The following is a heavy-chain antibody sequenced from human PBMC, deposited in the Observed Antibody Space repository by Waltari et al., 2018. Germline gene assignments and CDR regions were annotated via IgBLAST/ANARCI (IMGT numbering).Heavy chain of an antibody. Sequence: QVQLVQSGAEVKKPGSSVKVSCKASGGTFSSYAISWVRQAPGQGLEWMGGIIPILGIANYAQKFQGRVTITADKSTSTAYMELSSLRSEDTAVYYCAREEEQQLVDVYNWFDPWGQGTLVTVSS. CDR2: IIPILGIA. D-gene: IGHD6-13*01. CDR1: GGTFSSYA. CDR3: AREEEQQLVDVYNWFDP. V-gene: IGHV1-69*10. J-gene: IGHJ5*02.